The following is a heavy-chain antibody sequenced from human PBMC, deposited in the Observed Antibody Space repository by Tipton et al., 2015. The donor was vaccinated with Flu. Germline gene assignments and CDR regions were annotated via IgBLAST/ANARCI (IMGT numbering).Heavy chain of an antibody. D-gene: IGHD3-22*01. CDR2: AYVTGST. J-gene: IGHJ4*02. Sequence: TLSLTCTVSGGSTNRAGFYWSWIRQPAGKGLEWIGRAYVTGSTNYNPSLKNRVAISIDTSRNQFSLKLTSVTAADTAVYFCARGVFYHDSSGYYYFDHWGQGTQVSVSS. CDR3: ARGVFYHDSSGYYYFDH. CDR1: GGSTNRAGFY. V-gene: IGHV4-61*02.